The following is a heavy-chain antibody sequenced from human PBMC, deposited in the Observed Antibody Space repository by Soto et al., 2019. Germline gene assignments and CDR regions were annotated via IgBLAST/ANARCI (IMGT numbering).Heavy chain of an antibody. V-gene: IGHV3-33*01. Sequence: QVQLVESGGGVVQPGRSLRLSCAASGFTFSSYGMHWVRQAPGKGLEWVAVIWYDGSNKYYADSVKGRFTISRDNSKNKLYLQMNSLRAEDTAVYYCASQQLVRFGMDVWGQGTTVTVSS. CDR1: GFTFSSYG. CDR3: ASQQLVRFGMDV. D-gene: IGHD6-13*01. CDR2: IWYDGSNK. J-gene: IGHJ6*02.